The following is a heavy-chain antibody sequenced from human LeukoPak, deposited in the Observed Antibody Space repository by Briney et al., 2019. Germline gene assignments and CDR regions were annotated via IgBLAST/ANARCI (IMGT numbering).Heavy chain of an antibody. J-gene: IGHJ4*02. CDR1: GFTFSSYW. CDR2: INSDGSST. Sequence: QPGGSLSLSCAASGFTFSSYWMHWVRQAPGEGLVWVSRINSDGSSTSYADSVKGRFTISRYNAKNTLYLQMTSLRAEDTAVYYCASGTIFGVVPFDYWGQGTLVTVSS. V-gene: IGHV3-74*01. CDR3: ASGTIFGVVPFDY. D-gene: IGHD3-3*01.